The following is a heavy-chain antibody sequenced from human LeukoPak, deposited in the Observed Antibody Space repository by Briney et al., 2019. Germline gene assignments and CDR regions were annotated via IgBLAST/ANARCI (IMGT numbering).Heavy chain of an antibody. CDR2: IYTNADT. V-gene: IGHV4-4*07. J-gene: IGHJ4*02. CDR1: GGSISSYY. CDR3: ARAAAAAGGQYFAY. Sequence: SETLSLTCTVSGGSISSYYWGWIRQPAGQGLEWIGRIYTNADTKYNPSLKSRVTMSVDTSNNQLSLNVRSVTAADTAVHYCARAAAAAGGQYFAYWGQGTVVTVSS. D-gene: IGHD6-13*01.